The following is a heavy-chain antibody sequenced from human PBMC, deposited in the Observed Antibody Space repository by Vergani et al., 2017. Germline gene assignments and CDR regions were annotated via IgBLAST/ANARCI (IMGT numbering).Heavy chain of an antibody. CDR3: APPLGAVAGLFDY. CDR2: ISGSGGST. Sequence: EVQLVESGGGLVQPGRSLRLSCAASGFTFDDYAMHWVRQAPGKGLEWVSAISGSGGSTYYADSVKGRFTISRDNSKNTLYLQMNSLRAEDTAVYYCAPPLGAVAGLFDYWGQGTLVTVSS. J-gene: IGHJ4*02. V-gene: IGHV3-23*04. D-gene: IGHD6-19*01. CDR1: GFTFDDYA.